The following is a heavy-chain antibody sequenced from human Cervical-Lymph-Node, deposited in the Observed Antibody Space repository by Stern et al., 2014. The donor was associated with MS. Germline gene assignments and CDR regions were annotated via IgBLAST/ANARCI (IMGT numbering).Heavy chain of an antibody. CDR3: ARGVTYCGGDCYGWYFDL. Sequence: EVKLVESGGGLVQPGGSLRLSCAASGFTFSSYAMHWVRQAPGKGLDYVSVISSNGGSTYYANSVKGRFTISRDNSKNTLYLHMGSLRVEDMAVYYCARGVTYCGGDCYGWYFDLWGRGTLVTVSS. V-gene: IGHV3-64*01. CDR1: GFTFSSYA. J-gene: IGHJ2*01. D-gene: IGHD2-21*02. CDR2: ISSNGGST.